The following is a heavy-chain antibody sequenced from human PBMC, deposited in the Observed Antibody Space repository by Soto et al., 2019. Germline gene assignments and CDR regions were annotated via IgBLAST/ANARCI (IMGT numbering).Heavy chain of an antibody. V-gene: IGHV3-74*03. D-gene: IGHD2-15*01. CDR1: GLTFRSYW. CDR2: INTDGSVA. CDR3: AKGDCSGGSCYFSAFDI. J-gene: IGHJ3*02. Sequence: PGGSLRLSCAASGLTFRSYWMHWVRQAPGKGLVWVSRINTDGSVAMYVDSVKGRFTISRDNSKNTLFLQMNSLRAEDTAVYFCAKGDCSGGSCYFSAFDIWGQGTMVTVSS.